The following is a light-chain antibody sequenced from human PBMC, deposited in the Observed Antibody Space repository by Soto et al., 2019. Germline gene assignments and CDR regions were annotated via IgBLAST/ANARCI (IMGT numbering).Light chain of an antibody. J-gene: IGKJ1*01. CDR1: QIISSW. CDR3: QQYTSFSRT. V-gene: IGKV1-5*01. CDR2: DAS. Sequence: DIQMTQSPSTLSASVGDSVTITCRASQIISSWLAWYQQKPGKAPKLLIYDASSLQSGVPSRFRGSGSGTEFTLTISSLQPDDFATYYCQQYTSFSRTFGQVTKVDIK.